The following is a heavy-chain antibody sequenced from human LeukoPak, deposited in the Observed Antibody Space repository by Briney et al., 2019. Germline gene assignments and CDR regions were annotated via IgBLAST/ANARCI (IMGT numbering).Heavy chain of an antibody. Sequence: GGSLRLSCAVSGFTFSGYGMPWVRQAPGKGLEWVAVMWYDGNSKYYAGSVKGRFTISRDNSKNTLYLQMNSLRVEDTAVYYCARGHSRAYVEYWGQGTLVTVSS. CDR1: GFTFSGYG. CDR2: MWYDGNSK. D-gene: IGHD3-22*01. J-gene: IGHJ4*02. V-gene: IGHV3-33*01. CDR3: ARGHSRAYVEY.